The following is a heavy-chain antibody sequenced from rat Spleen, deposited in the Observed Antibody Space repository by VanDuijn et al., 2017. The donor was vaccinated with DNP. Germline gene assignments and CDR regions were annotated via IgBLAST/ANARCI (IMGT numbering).Heavy chain of an antibody. CDR3: ATGSYWYFDF. CDR1: GFTFSDYN. J-gene: IGHJ1*01. CDR2: ITYDGSST. V-gene: IGHV5-7*01. Sequence: EVQLVESGGGLVQPGRSLKLSCAASGFTFSDYNMAWVRQAPKKGLEWVATITYDGSSTSYRPSVKGRFTISRDNAKNTQYLQMDSLRSEDTATYYCATGSYWYFDFWGPGTMVTVSS. D-gene: IGHD1-11*01.